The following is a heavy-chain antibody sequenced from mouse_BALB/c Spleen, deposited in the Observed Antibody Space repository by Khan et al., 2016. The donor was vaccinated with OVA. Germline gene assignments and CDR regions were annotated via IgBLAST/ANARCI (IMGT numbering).Heavy chain of an antibody. V-gene: IGHV14-3*02. CDR2: IDPVNGNT. J-gene: IGHJ2*01. CDR1: GFNIKDTH. D-gene: IGHD4-1*01. CDR3: VPTGTGDYFDY. Sequence: EVQLQQSGAELVKPGASVKLSCTASGFNIKDTHMHWVKQRPEQGLEWIGRIDPVNGNTKYDPKFQGKATITADTSSNTAYLQFSSLTSEDTAVYYCVPTGTGDYFDYWGQGTTLTVSP.